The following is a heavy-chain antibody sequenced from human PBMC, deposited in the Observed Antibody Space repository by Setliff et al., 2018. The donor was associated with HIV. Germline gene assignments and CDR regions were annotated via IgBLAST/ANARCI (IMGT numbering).Heavy chain of an antibody. D-gene: IGHD6-19*01. Sequence: SETLSLTCTVSGGSIRSSSHFWGWIRQPPGKGLEWIGSIHYSGSTYYNPSLKSRVTISVDTSKNPFSLKLSSVTDADTAVYYCARERIAVAGPRVAFDIWGQGTMVTVSS. CDR1: GGSIRSSSHF. J-gene: IGHJ3*02. CDR2: IHYSGST. CDR3: ARERIAVAGPRVAFDI. V-gene: IGHV4-39*07.